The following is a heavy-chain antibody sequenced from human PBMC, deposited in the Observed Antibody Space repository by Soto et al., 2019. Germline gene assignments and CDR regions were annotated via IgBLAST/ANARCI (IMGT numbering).Heavy chain of an antibody. CDR2: INHSGST. J-gene: IGHJ6*02. CDR3: ARGGYAISDYYYGMDV. CDR1: GGSFSGYY. V-gene: IGHV4-34*01. Sequence: SETLSLTCAVYGGSFSGYYWSWIRQPPGKGLEWIGEINHSGSTNYNPSLKSRVTISVDTSKNQFSLKLSSVTAADTAVYYCARGGYAISDYYYGMDVWGQGTTVTVSS. D-gene: IGHD2-8*01.